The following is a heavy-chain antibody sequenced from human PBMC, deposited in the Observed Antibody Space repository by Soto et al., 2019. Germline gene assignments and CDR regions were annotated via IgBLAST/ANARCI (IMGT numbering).Heavy chain of an antibody. D-gene: IGHD3-9*01. J-gene: IGHJ6*02. CDR1: GGSFSGYY. CDR2: INHSGST. V-gene: IGHV4-34*01. CDR3: AGSLRYFDWDYYYYGMDV. Sequence: KPSETLSLTCAVYGGSFSGYYWSWIRQPPGKGLEWIGEINHSGSTNYNPSLKSRVTISVDTSKNQFSLKLSSVTAADTAVYYCAGSLRYFDWDYYYYGMDVWGQGTTVTVSS.